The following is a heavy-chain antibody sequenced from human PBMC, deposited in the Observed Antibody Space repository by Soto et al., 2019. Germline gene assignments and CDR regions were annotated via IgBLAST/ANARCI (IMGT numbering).Heavy chain of an antibody. J-gene: IGHJ6*02. CDR3: ASAVSPWDYYYYGMDV. D-gene: IGHD1-26*01. V-gene: IGHV1-2*02. CDR1: GYTFTGYY. Sequence: GASVKVSCKASGYTFTGYYMHWVRQAPGQGLEWMGWINPNSGGTNYAQKFQGRVTMTRDTSISTAYMELSSLRSEDTAVYYCASAVSPWDYYYYGMDVWGQGTTVTVSS. CDR2: INPNSGGT.